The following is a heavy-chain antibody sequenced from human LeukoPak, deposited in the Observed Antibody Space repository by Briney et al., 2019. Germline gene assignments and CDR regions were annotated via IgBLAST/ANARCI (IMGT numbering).Heavy chain of an antibody. CDR3: AYYSGHDSDAFDI. J-gene: IGHJ3*02. CDR1: GGSISSYY. V-gene: IGHV4-59*12. Sequence: SETLSLTCTVSGGSISSYYWSWIRQPPGKGLEWIGYIYYSGSTNYNPSLKSRVTISVDTSKNQFSLDLSSVTAADTAVYYCAYYSGHDSDAFDIWGQGTMVTVSS. D-gene: IGHD5-12*01. CDR2: IYYSGST.